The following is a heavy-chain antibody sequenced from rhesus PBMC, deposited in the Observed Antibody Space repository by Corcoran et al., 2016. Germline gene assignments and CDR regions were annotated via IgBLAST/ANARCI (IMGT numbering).Heavy chain of an antibody. CDR2: ISGTSGST. D-gene: IGHD1-14*01. V-gene: IGHV4-165*01. J-gene: IGHJ4*01. CDR1: GGSFRGYY. CDR3: ARGRTSWHVDY. Sequence: QVPLQESGPGLGKPSETLALTCAVSGGSFRGYYWGWTRTPPGKGLEWVGFISGTSGSTDYNPSLKSRVTISTDTSKNQFSLKLNSVTAADTAVYYCARGRTSWHVDYWGQGVLVTVSS.